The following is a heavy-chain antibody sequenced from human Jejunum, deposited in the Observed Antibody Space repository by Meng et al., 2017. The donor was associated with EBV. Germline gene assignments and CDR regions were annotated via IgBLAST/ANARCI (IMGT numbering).Heavy chain of an antibody. CDR1: GGSVNSGNVY. D-gene: IGHD5-12*01. CDR3: AGLRYSGYDRAFDY. Sequence: QLQESGPGLVKPSQTLSLTCTVSGGSVNSGNVYWSWIRQRPGKGLEWIGYIYYSGSTNYIPSLKSRVTISLDTSKNQFSLKLSSVTAADTAVYYCAGLRYSGYDRAFDYWGQGALVTVSS. CDR2: IYYSGST. V-gene: IGHV4-61*01. J-gene: IGHJ4*02.